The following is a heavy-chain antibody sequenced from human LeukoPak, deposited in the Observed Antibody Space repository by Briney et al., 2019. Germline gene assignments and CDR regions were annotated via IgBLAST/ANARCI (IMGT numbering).Heavy chain of an antibody. D-gene: IGHD3-10*01. Sequence: PGGSLRLSCAAPGFTFSSYAMSWVRQAPGKGLEWVSGIDGSGGTYYADSVKGRVTISRDNAKNTLYLQMNGLRADDTAVYYCAKEQNIRGVIIMVDSWGQGTLVIVSS. CDR2: IDGSGGT. J-gene: IGHJ4*02. CDR1: GFTFSSYA. CDR3: AKEQNIRGVIIMVDS. V-gene: IGHV3-23*01.